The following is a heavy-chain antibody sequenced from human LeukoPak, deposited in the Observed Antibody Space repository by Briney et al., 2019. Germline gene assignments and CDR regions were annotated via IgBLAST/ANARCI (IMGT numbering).Heavy chain of an antibody. D-gene: IGHD2-15*01. J-gene: IGHJ1*01. CDR1: GGSISSSSYY. V-gene: IGHV4-39*01. Sequence: SETLSLTCTVSGGSISSSSYYWVWIRQPPGKGLEWIGSIYYSGSTYYNPSLKSRVTISVDTSKNQFSLKLSSVTAADTAVYYCARVYCSGGSCYSGSGYFQHWGQGTLVTVSS. CDR3: ARVYCSGGSCYSGSGYFQH. CDR2: IYYSGST.